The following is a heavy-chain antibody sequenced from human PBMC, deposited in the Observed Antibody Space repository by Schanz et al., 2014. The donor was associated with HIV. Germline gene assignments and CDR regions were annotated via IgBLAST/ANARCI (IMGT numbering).Heavy chain of an antibody. Sequence: EVQLVESGGGLVQPGRSLRLSCAASGFTFDDYAMHWVRQAPGKGLEWVSVISWNSGSIGYADSVKGRFTISRDNAKNSLFLKMNSLRTEDTALYYCAKVGTAVTTWGCFDYWGQGTLVTVSS. V-gene: IGHV3-9*01. CDR2: ISWNSGSI. CDR3: AKVGTAVTTWGCFDY. J-gene: IGHJ4*02. CDR1: GFTFDDYA. D-gene: IGHD4-17*01.